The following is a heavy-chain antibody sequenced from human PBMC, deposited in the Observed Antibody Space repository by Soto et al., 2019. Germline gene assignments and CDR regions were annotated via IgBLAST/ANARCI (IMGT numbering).Heavy chain of an antibody. CDR3: ARDGIAAAGFDP. CDR2: IIPILGIA. CDR1: GGTFSSYT. D-gene: IGHD6-13*01. Sequence: QVQLVQSGAEVKKPGSSVKVSCKASGGTFSSYTISWVRQAPGQGLEWMGRIIPILGIANYAQKFQGRVTITADKSTSAAYMELSSLRSEDTAVYYCARDGIAAAGFDPWGQGTLVTVSS. V-gene: IGHV1-69*08. J-gene: IGHJ5*02.